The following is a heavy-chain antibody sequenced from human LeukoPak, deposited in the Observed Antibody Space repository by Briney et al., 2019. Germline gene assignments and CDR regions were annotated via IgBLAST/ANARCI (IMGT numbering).Heavy chain of an antibody. CDR2: INEDGSTI. Sequence: GGSLRLSCEASGFTFNSYWMSWVRQAPGKGPEWVADINEDGSTIYYVNSVKGRFTISRDNAKNSLSLQLNTLRAEDRAVYYCARWSYVSGTWFLDSWGQGALVTVSS. CDR1: GFTFNSYW. V-gene: IGHV3-7*05. J-gene: IGHJ4*02. D-gene: IGHD3-10*01. CDR3: ARWSYVSGTWFLDS.